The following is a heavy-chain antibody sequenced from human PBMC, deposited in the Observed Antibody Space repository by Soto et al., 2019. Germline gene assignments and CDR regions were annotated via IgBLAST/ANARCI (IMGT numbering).Heavy chain of an antibody. CDR1: GGSISSGGYY. Sequence: PSETLSLTCTVSGGSISSGGYYWSWIRQHPGKGLEWIGYIYYSGSTYYNPSLKSRVTISVDTSKNQFSLKLSSVTAADTAVYYCARSNGDYVSAYFDYWGQGTLVTVSS. D-gene: IGHD4-17*01. V-gene: IGHV4-31*03. CDR2: IYYSGST. J-gene: IGHJ4*02. CDR3: ARSNGDYVSAYFDY.